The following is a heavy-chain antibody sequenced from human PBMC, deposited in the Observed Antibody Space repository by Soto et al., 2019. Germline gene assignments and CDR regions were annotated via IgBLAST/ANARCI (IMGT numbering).Heavy chain of an antibody. D-gene: IGHD1-26*01. CDR2: IWYDGSNK. J-gene: IGHJ6*02. CDR3: ARDAYVGATKLYYYYGMDV. CDR1: GFTFSSYG. Sequence: PGGSLRLSCAASGFTFSSYGMHWVRQAPGKGLEWVAVIWYDGSNKYYADSVKGRFTISRDNSKNTLYLQMNSLRAEDTAVYYCARDAYVGATKLYYYYGMDVWGQGTTVTVSS. V-gene: IGHV3-33*01.